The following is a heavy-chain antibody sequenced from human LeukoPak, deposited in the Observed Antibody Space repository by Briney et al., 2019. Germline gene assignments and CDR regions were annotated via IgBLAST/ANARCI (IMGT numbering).Heavy chain of an antibody. CDR2: MNPNSGGT. D-gene: IGHD4-17*01. CDR3: ARGTTLTTLPYYYYFIDV. Sequence: ASVKVSCKASGYTFIGYYMHWVRQAPGQGLEGMGWMNPNSGGTNYAQKFQGRVTMTRDTSISTAYMELSRLRSDDTAVYYCARGTTLTTLPYYYYFIDVWGKGTTVTISS. J-gene: IGHJ6*03. CDR1: GYTFIGYY. V-gene: IGHV1-2*02.